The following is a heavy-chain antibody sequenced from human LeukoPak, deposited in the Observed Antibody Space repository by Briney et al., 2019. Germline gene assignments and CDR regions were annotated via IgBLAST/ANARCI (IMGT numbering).Heavy chain of an antibody. D-gene: IGHD5/OR15-5a*01. Sequence: GESLKISCKGSGYSFTSYWIGWVRQMPGKGLEWMGIIYPGDSDTRYSPSFKGQVTISADKSISTAYLQWSSLKASDTAMYYCARPAGVSRFVFSKWGQGTLVTVSS. CDR3: ARPAGVSRFVFSK. CDR1: GYSFTSYW. J-gene: IGHJ4*02. CDR2: IYPGDSDT. V-gene: IGHV5-51*01.